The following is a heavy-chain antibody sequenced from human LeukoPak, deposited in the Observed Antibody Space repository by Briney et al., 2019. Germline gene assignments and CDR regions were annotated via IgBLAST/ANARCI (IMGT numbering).Heavy chain of an antibody. CDR2: IIPIFGTA. J-gene: IGHJ4*02. V-gene: IGHV1-69*01. D-gene: IGHD2-2*01. Sequence: SVKVSCKASGGTFSSYAISWVRQAPGQGLEWMGGIIPIFGTANYAQKFQGGVTITADESTSTAYMELSSLRSEDTAVYYCASISGYCSSTSCSPTNYYFDYWGQGTLVTVSS. CDR3: ASISGYCSSTSCSPTNYYFDY. CDR1: GGTFSSYA.